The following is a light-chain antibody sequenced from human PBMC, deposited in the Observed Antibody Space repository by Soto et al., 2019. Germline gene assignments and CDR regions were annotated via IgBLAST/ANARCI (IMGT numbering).Light chain of an antibody. CDR2: GTS. CDR1: QSVTFSY. V-gene: IGKV3-20*01. CDR3: QQYGGSPPTWT. J-gene: IGKJ1*01. Sequence: EIVLTQSPGTLSLSSGERATLSCRASQSVTFSYLAWYQQKPGQAPRLLIYGTSSRATGIPDRFSGSGSGTDFTLTISRLEPEDFAVYYCQQYGGSPPTWTFGQGTKVDVK.